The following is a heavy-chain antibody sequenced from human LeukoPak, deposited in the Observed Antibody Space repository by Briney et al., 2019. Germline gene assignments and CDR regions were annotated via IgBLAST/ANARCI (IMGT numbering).Heavy chain of an antibody. J-gene: IGHJ5*02. CDR1: GGTFSSYA. V-gene: IGHV1-69*05. CDR3: ARDYIAAAGRSWFDP. CDR2: IIPIFGTA. Sequence: SVKASCKASGGTFSSYAISWVRQAPGQGLEWMGRIIPIFGTANYAQKFQGRVTITTDESTSTAYMELSSLRSEDTAVYYCARDYIAAAGRSWFDPWGQGTLVTVSS. D-gene: IGHD6-13*01.